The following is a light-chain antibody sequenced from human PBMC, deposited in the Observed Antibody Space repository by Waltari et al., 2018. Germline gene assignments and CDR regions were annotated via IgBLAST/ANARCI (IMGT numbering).Light chain of an antibody. J-gene: IGLJ3*02. Sequence: QSVLTQPPSVSGAPGHSVTISCTGSRSNIGAGYDVHWYQQLPGAAPNLLIYAFVNRPSGVPDRFYGSKSGTSASLAINGLQAEDEAIYYCQSYDSSLSAVFGGGTKVTVL. CDR2: AFV. CDR3: QSYDSSLSAV. V-gene: IGLV1-40*01. CDR1: RSNIGAGYD.